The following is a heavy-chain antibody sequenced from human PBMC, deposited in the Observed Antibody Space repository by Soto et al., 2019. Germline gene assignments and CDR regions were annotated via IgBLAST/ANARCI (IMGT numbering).Heavy chain of an antibody. CDR3: ARGRGRVGATGFDY. V-gene: IGHV1-8*01. Sequence: QVQLVQSGAEVKKPGASVKVSCKTSGSTFTNYDIYGVRQSTGQGLEWMGWMNPNSGNTGYAQKFQGRVTMTRNTSASTVYMELSSLRSEDMAVYYCARGRGRVGATGFDYWGRGTLVTVSS. CDR1: GSTFTNYD. CDR2: MNPNSGNT. D-gene: IGHD1-26*01. J-gene: IGHJ4*02.